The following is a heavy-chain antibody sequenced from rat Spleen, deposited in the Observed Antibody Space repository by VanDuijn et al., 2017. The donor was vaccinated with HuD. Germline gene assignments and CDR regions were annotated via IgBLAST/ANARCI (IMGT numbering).Heavy chain of an antibody. CDR1: GFTFSDYY. D-gene: IGHD1-2*01. CDR2: IRSDGGRN. CDR3: ARGGSIYGNWFAY. V-gene: IGHV5-29*01. J-gene: IGHJ3*01. Sequence: EVQLVESDGGLVQPGRSLKLSCAASGFTFSDYYMAWVRQAPTKGLEWVATIRSDGGRNFYRDSVKGRFTISRDNAKSSLYLQMDSLRSEDTATYYCARGGSIYGNWFAYWGQGTLVTVSS.